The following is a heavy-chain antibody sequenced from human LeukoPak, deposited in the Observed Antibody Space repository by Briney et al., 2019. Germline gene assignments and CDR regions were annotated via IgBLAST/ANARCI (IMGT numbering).Heavy chain of an antibody. CDR1: EFTFSTYW. J-gene: IGHJ6*03. V-gene: IGHV3-74*01. D-gene: IGHD1-26*01. CDR3: AREWDLPGAYYMDV. Sequence: GGSVRLSCAASEFTFSTYWMHWVRQAPGKGLVWVSRISRDGSNTYYADSAKGRFTISRDNAKSTLYLQMNSLRGDDTAVYYCAREWDLPGAYYMDVWGKGTTVTVSS. CDR2: ISRDGSNT.